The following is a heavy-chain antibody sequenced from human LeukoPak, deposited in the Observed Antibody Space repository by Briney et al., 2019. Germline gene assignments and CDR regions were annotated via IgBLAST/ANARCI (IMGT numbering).Heavy chain of an antibody. Sequence: ASVKVSCKASGYTFTNYGITWVRQAPGQGLEWMGWISGYSGNTKYAQNLQGRVTITRDTSARIAYMELSSLTSDDMSVYYCARGIWSTTVTAYYLDYWGQGTLVTVSS. D-gene: IGHD4-17*01. V-gene: IGHV1-18*03. CDR2: ISGYSGNT. CDR1: GYTFTNYG. J-gene: IGHJ4*02. CDR3: ARGIWSTTVTAYYLDY.